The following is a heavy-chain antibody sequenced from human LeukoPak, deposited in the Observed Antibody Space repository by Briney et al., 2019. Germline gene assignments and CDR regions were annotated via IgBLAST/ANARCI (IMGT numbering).Heavy chain of an antibody. J-gene: IGHJ3*02. CDR1: GGTFSSYA. D-gene: IGHD2-2*01. Sequence: ASVKVSCKASGGTFSSYAISWVRQAPGQGLEWMGGIIPIFGTANYAQKFQGRVTMTEDTSTDTAYMELSSLRSEDTAVYYCATVGGSVGPAAASNDAFDIWGQGTMVTVSS. CDR2: IIPIFGTA. CDR3: ATVGGSVGPAAASNDAFDI. V-gene: IGHV1-69*06.